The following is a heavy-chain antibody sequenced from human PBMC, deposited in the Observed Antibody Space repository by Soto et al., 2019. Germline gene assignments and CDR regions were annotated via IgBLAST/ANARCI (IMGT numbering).Heavy chain of an antibody. D-gene: IGHD3-3*01. V-gene: IGHV4-59*01. CDR2: IYYSGST. CDR3: ARTLYYDFWSGRTSYYYGMDV. J-gene: IGHJ6*02. CDR1: GGSISSYY. Sequence: SETLSLTCTVSGGSISSYYWSWIRQPPGKGLEWIGYIYYSGSTNYNPSLKSRVTISVDTSKDQFSLKLSSVTAADTAVYYCARTLYYDFWSGRTSYYYGMDVWGQGTTVTVSS.